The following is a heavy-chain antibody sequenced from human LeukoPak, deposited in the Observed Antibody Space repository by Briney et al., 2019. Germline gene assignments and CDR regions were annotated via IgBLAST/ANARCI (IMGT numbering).Heavy chain of an antibody. CDR3: VRDIDPTGLVPAAMPGY. CDR2: ISYDGSNK. Sequence: GRSLRLSCAASGFTFSSYAMHWVRQAPGKGLEWVAVISYDGSNKYYADSVKGRFTISRDNSKNTLYLQMNSLRAEDTAVYYCVRDIDPTGLVPAAMPGYWGQGTLVTVSS. CDR1: GFTFSSYA. J-gene: IGHJ4*02. D-gene: IGHD2-2*01. V-gene: IGHV3-30*04.